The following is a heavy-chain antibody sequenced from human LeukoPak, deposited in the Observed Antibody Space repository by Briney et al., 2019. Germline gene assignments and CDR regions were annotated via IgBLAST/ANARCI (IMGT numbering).Heavy chain of an antibody. V-gene: IGHV3-66*01. D-gene: IGHD3-22*01. Sequence: LPAGSLRLSCAASGFTVSSNYMSWVRQAPGKGLEWVSIIYSGGSTYYADSVKGRFTISRDNSKNTLYLQMNSLRAEDTAVYYCARDISSGYYDAFDIWGQGTMVTVSS. J-gene: IGHJ3*02. CDR3: ARDISSGYYDAFDI. CDR2: IYSGGST. CDR1: GFTVSSNY.